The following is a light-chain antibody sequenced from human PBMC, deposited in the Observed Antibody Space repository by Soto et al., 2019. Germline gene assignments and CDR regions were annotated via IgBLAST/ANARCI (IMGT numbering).Light chain of an antibody. J-gene: IGKJ4*01. Sequence: IQLTQCLSSLSASVGARVTINCRASQGISSYLAWYQQKPGKAPKFLIYAASTLQSGVPSRFTGSGSGTDFTLTITSLQPEDFATYYCLQVNSFPLSFGGGTKVDIK. CDR3: LQVNSFPLS. V-gene: IGKV1-9*01. CDR2: AAS. CDR1: QGISSY.